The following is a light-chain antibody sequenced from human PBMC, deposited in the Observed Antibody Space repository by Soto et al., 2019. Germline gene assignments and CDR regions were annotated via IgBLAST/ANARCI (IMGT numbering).Light chain of an antibody. J-gene: IGLJ1*01. Sequence: ALTQPGAVSGSPGQSITISCTGTSSDVGGYNYVSWYQHHPGKAPKLIIYDVTNRPSGVSNPFSGSKSGNTASLTISGLQPEDEADYYCSSYTTSNTRQIVFGTGTKVTVL. CDR1: SSDVGGYNY. CDR3: SSYTTSNTRQIV. V-gene: IGLV2-14*03. CDR2: DVT.